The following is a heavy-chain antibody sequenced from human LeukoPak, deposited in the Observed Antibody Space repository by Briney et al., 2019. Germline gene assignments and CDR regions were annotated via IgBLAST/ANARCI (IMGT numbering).Heavy chain of an antibody. D-gene: IGHD6-19*01. CDR1: GGSIGTSSYY. CDR3: ARGPDQWPLDY. CDR2: INHSGRT. Sequence: KPSETLSLTCTVSGGSIGTSSYYWSWIRQPPGKGLEWIGEINHSGRTKYNPSLKSRVTISVDTSKNQFSLKLNSVTAADTAVYYCARGPDQWPLDYWGQGTLVTVSS. V-gene: IGHV4-39*07. J-gene: IGHJ4*02.